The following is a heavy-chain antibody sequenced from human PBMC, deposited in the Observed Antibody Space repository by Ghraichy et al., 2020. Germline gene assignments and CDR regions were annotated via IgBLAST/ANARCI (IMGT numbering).Heavy chain of an antibody. D-gene: IGHD1-1*01. J-gene: IGHJ4*02. Sequence: SETLSLTCAVYGGSFSGYYWSWIRQPPGKGLEWIGEINHSGSTNYNPSHKSRVTISVDTSKNQFSLKLSSVTAADTAVYYCARQLELGEDWGQGTLVTVSS. V-gene: IGHV4-34*01. CDR2: INHSGST. CDR3: ARQLELGED. CDR1: GGSFSGYY.